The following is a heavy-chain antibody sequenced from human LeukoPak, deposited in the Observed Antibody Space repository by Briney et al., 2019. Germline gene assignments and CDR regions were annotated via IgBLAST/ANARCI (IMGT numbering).Heavy chain of an antibody. J-gene: IGHJ4*02. CDR3: ARGLVWSGYEYYFDY. V-gene: IGHV4-30-2*01. Sequence: NSSETLSLTCAVSGGSISSGGYSWSWIRQPPGKGLEWIGYIYHSGSTYYNPSPKSRVTISVDRSKDQFSLKLSSVTAADTAVYYCARGLVWSGYEYYFDYWGQGTLVTVSS. CDR1: GGSISSGGYS. CDR2: IYHSGST. D-gene: IGHD3-3*01.